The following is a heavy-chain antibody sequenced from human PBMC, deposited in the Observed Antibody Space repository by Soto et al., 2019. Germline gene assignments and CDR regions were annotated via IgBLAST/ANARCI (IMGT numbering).Heavy chain of an antibody. CDR3: ARGSVVAGIAVAGPSDY. D-gene: IGHD6-19*01. J-gene: IGHJ4*02. V-gene: IGHV4-34*01. CDR1: GGSFSGYY. Sequence: SETLSLTCAVYGGSFSGYYWSWIRQPPGKGLEWIGYINHSGSTNYNPSLKSRVTISVDTSKNQFSLKLSSVTAADTAVYYCARGSVVAGIAVAGPSDYWGQGTLVTVSS. CDR2: INHSGST.